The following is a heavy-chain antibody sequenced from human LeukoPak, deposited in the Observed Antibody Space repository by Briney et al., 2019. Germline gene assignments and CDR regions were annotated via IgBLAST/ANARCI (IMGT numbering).Heavy chain of an antibody. V-gene: IGHV4-34*01. CDR2: INHSGST. Sequence: SETLSLTCAVYGGSFSGYYWSWIRQPPGKGLEWIGEINHSGSTNYNPSLKSRVTISVDTSKNQFSLELSSVTAADTAVYYCARTRLRWTRGAFDIWGQGTMVTVSS. CDR3: ARTRLRWTRGAFDI. CDR1: GGSFSGYY. D-gene: IGHD4-23*01. J-gene: IGHJ3*02.